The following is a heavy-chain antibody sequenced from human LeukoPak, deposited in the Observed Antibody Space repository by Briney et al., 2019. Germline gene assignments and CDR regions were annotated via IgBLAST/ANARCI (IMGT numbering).Heavy chain of an antibody. CDR2: IHYTATT. CDR3: ARAHSIASYYYGVDV. D-gene: IGHD2/OR15-2a*01. CDR1: GGSISSSRYY. V-gene: IGHV4-39*07. Sequence: SETLSLTCTISGGSISSSRYYWAWIRQPPGKGLEWIGTIHYTATTYYDPSLKSRVTISVDTSNDQFFLKLSSVTAADTAVYYCARAHSIASYYYGVDVWGQGTTVTVSS. J-gene: IGHJ6*02.